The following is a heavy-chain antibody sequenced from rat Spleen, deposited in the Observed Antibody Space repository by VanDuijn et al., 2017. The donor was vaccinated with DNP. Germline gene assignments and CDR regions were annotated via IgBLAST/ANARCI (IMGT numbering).Heavy chain of an antibody. D-gene: IGHD1-1*01. CDR2: ILFDGSRT. CDR3: AIYFFSGDNWFGY. V-gene: IGHV5S10*01. J-gene: IGHJ3*01. Sequence: EVQLVESGGGLVQPGGSLKLSCAASGFNFSDYNMAWVRQTPKKGLEWVTAILFDGSRTYYRDSVKGRFTISRDSAENTLYLQMNSLRSEDTATYYCAIYFFSGDNWFGYWGQGTLVTVSS. CDR1: GFNFSDYN.